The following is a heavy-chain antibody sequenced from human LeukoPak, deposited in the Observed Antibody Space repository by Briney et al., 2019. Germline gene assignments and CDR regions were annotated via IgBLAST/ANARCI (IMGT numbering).Heavy chain of an antibody. CDR2: TYYRSKWYT. Sequence: SQTLSLTCAISGDSVSSNSATWSWIRQFPSRGLEWLGRTYYRSKWYTDYAVSVKSRIILNPDTSKNQFFLQVNSVTPEDTAVYYCARTSSRVTDFDYWGQGTLVTVSS. CDR1: GDSVSSNSAT. D-gene: IGHD5-18*01. V-gene: IGHV6-1*01. J-gene: IGHJ4*02. CDR3: ARTSSRVTDFDY.